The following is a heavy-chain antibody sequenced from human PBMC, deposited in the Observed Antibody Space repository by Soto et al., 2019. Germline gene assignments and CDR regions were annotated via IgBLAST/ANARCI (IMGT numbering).Heavy chain of an antibody. D-gene: IGHD2-8*01. CDR2: INWDSGDI. Sequence: VQLVESGGGWVQPGGSRRLSCVVSGIRFDDYTMHWVRQVPGKGLEWVSGINWDSGDIGYADSVKGRFTISRDNAKNSLYLQMNSLQTEDTALYYCAKDSAPGFYDANGHLDYWGQGTPVTVSS. CDR3: AKDSAPGFYDANGHLDY. J-gene: IGHJ4*02. V-gene: IGHV3-9*01. CDR1: GIRFDDYT.